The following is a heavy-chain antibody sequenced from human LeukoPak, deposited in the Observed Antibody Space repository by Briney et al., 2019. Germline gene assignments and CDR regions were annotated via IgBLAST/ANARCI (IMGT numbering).Heavy chain of an antibody. J-gene: IGHJ6*03. CDR1: GFTFDDYG. D-gene: IGHD2-15*01. V-gene: IGHV3-20*04. CDR3: AREDWVPDCSGGSCYYMGV. CDR2: INWNGGST. Sequence: PGGSLRLSCAASGFTFDDYGMSWVRQAPGKGLEWVSGINWNGGSTGYADSVKGRFTISRDNAKNSLYLQMNSLRAEDTALYYCAREDWVPDCSGGSCYYMGVWGKGTTVTVSS.